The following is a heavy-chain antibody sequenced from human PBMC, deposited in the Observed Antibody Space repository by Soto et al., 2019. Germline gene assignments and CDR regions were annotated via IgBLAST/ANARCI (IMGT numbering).Heavy chain of an antibody. J-gene: IGHJ3*02. V-gene: IGHV4-59*08. Sequence: SDTLSLTCTVSGGSFSPNYWSWIRQPPGKGLEWIGYIYYSGSTNYNPSLKSRVTISVDTSKNQFSLKLSSVTAADTAVYYCARHVCDSSGYYLTPDAFDIWGQGTMVTVSS. CDR1: GGSFSPNY. CDR3: ARHVCDSSGYYLTPDAFDI. D-gene: IGHD3-22*01. CDR2: IYYSGST.